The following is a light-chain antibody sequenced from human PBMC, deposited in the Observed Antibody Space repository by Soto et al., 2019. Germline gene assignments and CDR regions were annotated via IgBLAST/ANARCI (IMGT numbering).Light chain of an antibody. Sequence: DIQMTQSPASLSASVGDRVTVTCRASQSIGRNLNWYQQKPGKAPKLLIYTSSNLQSGVPSRFSGSGSGTDFILTIRSLQPEDFESYYCQQSYSTPPTFGQGTKVDIK. CDR1: QSIGRN. CDR3: QQSYSTPPT. V-gene: IGKV1-39*01. CDR2: TSS. J-gene: IGKJ1*01.